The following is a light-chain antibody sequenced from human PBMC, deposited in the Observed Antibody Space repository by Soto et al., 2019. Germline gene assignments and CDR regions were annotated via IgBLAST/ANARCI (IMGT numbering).Light chain of an antibody. V-gene: IGKV3-15*01. CDR1: QSFSRN. CDR2: GAS. Sequence: EIVMTQSPATLSVSPGERATLSCRASQSFSRNVAWYQQKPGQAPRLIIYGASARATGIPARFSGSGSGTEFTLTISSLQSEDFAVYYCQQYNNWPQTFGQGTKVDIK. CDR3: QQYNNWPQT. J-gene: IGKJ1*01.